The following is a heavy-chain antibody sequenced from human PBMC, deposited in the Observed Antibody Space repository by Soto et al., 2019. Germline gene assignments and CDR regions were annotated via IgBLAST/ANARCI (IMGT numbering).Heavy chain of an antibody. D-gene: IGHD3-22*01. CDR3: AKVDRDYYDSSGYYYFEI. CDR2: ISGSGGST. V-gene: IGHV3-23*01. J-gene: IGHJ3*02. Sequence: GGSLRLSCAASGFTFSSYAMSWVRQAPGKGLEWVSAISGSGGSTYYADSVKGRFTISRDNSKNTLYLQMNSLRAEDTAVYYCAKVDRDYYDSSGYYYFEIWGQGTMVTVSS. CDR1: GFTFSSYA.